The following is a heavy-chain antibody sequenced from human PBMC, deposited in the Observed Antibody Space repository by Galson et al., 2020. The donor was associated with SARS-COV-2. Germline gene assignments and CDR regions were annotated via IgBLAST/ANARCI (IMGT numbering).Heavy chain of an antibody. CDR2: IYYSGST. CDR3: ARVGYSGSYRLHFDY. Sequence: SETLSLTCTVSGGSISSYYWSWIRQPPGKGLEWIGYIYYSGSTNYNPSLKSRVTISVDTSRNQFSLKLSSVTAADTAVYYCARVGYSGSYRLHFDYWGQGTLVTVSS. V-gene: IGHV4-59*01. D-gene: IGHD1-26*01. CDR1: GGSISSYY. J-gene: IGHJ4*02.